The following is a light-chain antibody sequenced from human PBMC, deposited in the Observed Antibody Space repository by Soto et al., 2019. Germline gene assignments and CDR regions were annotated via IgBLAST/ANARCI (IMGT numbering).Light chain of an antibody. V-gene: IGKV3-20*01. CDR3: QQYGSSPWT. Sequence: EIVLTQSPGTLSLSPGERATLSCRASQNINSDYFAWYQQKPGQAPRLLIFGASTRATGIPDRFSGSGAGTDFTLTISRLEPEDFVVYHCQQYGSSPWTFGQGTKVDIK. CDR1: QNINSDY. CDR2: GAS. J-gene: IGKJ1*01.